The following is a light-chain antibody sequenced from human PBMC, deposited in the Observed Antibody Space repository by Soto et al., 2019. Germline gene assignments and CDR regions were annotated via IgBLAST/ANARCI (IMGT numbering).Light chain of an antibody. V-gene: IGKV1-39*01. Sequence: DIQMTQSPSSLSASVGDRVTITCRASQSISSDLNWYQQKPGTAPKLLIYAASSLQSGVPSRFSGSGSGTDFTLTISSLQPEDFATYYWQQSYSTLLTFGGGTKVEIK. CDR2: AAS. CDR1: QSISSD. CDR3: QQSYSTLLT. J-gene: IGKJ4*01.